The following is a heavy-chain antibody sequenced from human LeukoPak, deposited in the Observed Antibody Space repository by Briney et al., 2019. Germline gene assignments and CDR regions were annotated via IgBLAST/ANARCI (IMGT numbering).Heavy chain of an antibody. V-gene: IGHV3-48*03. J-gene: IGHJ4*02. CDR3: ARDYNFDY. Sequence: GGSLRLSCAASGFTFSSYEMNWVRQAPGKGLEWISYISNSGSAIYYADSVKGRFTISRDNAKNSLYLQMNSLRAEDTAVYYCARDYNFDYWGQGTLVTVSS. CDR2: ISNSGSAI. CDR1: GFTFSSYE.